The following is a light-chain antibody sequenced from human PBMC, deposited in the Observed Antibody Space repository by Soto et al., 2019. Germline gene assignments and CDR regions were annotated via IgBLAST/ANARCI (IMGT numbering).Light chain of an antibody. V-gene: IGKV1-5*03. CDR1: QSISSW. CDR2: KAS. J-gene: IGKJ1*01. Sequence: DIQMTQSPSTLSASVGDRVTITCRASQSISSWLAWYQQKPGKDPKLLISKASSLESGVPSRFSGSRSGTQFTLTISSLQPDDFATYYCQQYNSYSWTFGQGTKVEIK. CDR3: QQYNSYSWT.